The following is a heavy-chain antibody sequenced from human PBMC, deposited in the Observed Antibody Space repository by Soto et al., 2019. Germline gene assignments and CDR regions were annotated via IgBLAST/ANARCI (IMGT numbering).Heavy chain of an antibody. CDR3: ARAVARGVKTIYYYYGMDV. V-gene: IGHV1-3*01. CDR2: INPGNGNT. Sequence: QVQLVQSGAEVKKPGASVKVSCKASGYTFSNFAMHWVRQAPGQRLEWMGWINPGNGNTKYSQTFQGRVTITRDTSASTAYMELSSRRSEDTAVYYCARAVARGVKTIYYYYGMDVWGQGTTVTVSS. J-gene: IGHJ6*02. CDR1: GYTFSNFA. D-gene: IGHD3-10*01.